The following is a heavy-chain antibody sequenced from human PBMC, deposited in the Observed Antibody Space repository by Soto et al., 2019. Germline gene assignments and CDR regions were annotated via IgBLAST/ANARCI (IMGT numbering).Heavy chain of an antibody. CDR2: ISGPGGTT. Sequence: EVQLLESGGGLVQPGGSLRLSCTASGFTFSSYGMNWVRQAPGKGLEWVSSISGPGGTTYYADSVKGRFTISRDNSKNTLFLQMNSLRDEDTAVYYCATRPTEMDSSGPRPWGGWGHGTLVTVSS. V-gene: IGHV3-23*01. D-gene: IGHD3-22*01. CDR3: ATRPTEMDSSGPRPWGG. CDR1: GFTFSSYG. J-gene: IGHJ4*01.